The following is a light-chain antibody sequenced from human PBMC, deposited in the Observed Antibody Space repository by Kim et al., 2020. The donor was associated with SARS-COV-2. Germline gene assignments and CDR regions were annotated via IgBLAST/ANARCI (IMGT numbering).Light chain of an antibody. CDR2: RDT. V-gene: IGLV3-9*01. CDR1: NTESKN. J-gene: IGLJ3*02. CDR3: QVWDRSTL. Sequence: VALGQTARITCGGNNTESKNVHWYQQKPGQAPVLVIYRDTNRPSGIPERFSGSNSGNTATLTISRAQAGDEADYYCQVWDRSTLFGGGTQLTVL.